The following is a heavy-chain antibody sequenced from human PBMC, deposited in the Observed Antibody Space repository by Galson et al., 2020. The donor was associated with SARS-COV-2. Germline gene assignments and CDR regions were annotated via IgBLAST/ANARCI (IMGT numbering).Heavy chain of an antibody. CDR1: GGSISSYY. J-gene: IGHJ6*03. CDR3: ARGNVEMAPGTGGSNYDYYMDV. V-gene: IGHV4-59*01. CDR2: IYYSGST. D-gene: IGHD1-1*01. Sequence: SETLSLTCTVSGGSISSYYWSWIRQPPGKGLEWIGYIYYSGSTNYNPSLKSRVTISVDTSKNQFSLKLSSVTAADTAVYYCARGNVEMAPGTGGSNYDYYMDVWGKGTTVTVSS.